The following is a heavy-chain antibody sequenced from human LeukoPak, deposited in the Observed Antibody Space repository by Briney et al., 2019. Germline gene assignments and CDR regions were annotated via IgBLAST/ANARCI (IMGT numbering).Heavy chain of an antibody. D-gene: IGHD3-3*01. V-gene: IGHV4-59*01. Sequence: SETLSLTSSVSGGSISSYYWSWIRQPPGKGLEWIGYIYDSGSTSYNPSLQSRVTISIDTSKSQFSLRLTSVTAADTAVYYCARGGSYYDFWSGYYDYYYYMDVWGKGTTVTVSS. J-gene: IGHJ6*03. CDR3: ARGGSYYDFWSGYYDYYYYMDV. CDR1: GGSISSYY. CDR2: IYDSGST.